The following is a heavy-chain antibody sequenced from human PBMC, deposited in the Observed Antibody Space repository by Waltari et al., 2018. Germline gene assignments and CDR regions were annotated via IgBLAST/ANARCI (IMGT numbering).Heavy chain of an antibody. CDR2: ITDSGGGT. Sequence: EVQLLDSGGGLVQPGGSLSLSCVVSGFTFGSYAMSWVRQAPGNGLGWVSAITDSGGGTYYADSVKGRFTISRDNSKNTLYLQMNSLRAEDTAVYYCARYNLWSGYFYPDYWSQGTLVTVSS. V-gene: IGHV3-23*01. J-gene: IGHJ4*02. CDR1: GFTFGSYA. CDR3: ARYNLWSGYFYPDY. D-gene: IGHD3-3*01.